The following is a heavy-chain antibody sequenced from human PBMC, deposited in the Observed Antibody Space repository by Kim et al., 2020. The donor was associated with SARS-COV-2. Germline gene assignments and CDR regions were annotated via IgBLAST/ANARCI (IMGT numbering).Heavy chain of an antibody. CDR2: IIPIFGTA. D-gene: IGHD4-4*01. CDR1: GGTFSSYA. Sequence: SVKVSCKASGGTFSSYAISWVRQAPGQGLEWMGGIIPIFGTANYAQKFQGRVTITADESTSTAYMELSSLRSGDTAVYYCARPTRTVTQSPFPDAFDIWGQGTMVTVSS. CDR3: ARPTRTVTQSPFPDAFDI. J-gene: IGHJ3*02. V-gene: IGHV1-69*13.